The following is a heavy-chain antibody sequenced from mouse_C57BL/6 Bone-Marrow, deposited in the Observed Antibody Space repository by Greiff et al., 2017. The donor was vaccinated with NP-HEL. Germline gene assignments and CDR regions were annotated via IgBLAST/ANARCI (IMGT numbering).Heavy chain of an antibody. CDR2: IYPRSGNT. CDR1: GYTFTSYG. V-gene: IGHV1-81*01. CDR3: ARDGSSPAWFAY. J-gene: IGHJ3*01. Sequence: VQLQQSGAELARPGASVKLSCKASGYTFTSYGISWVKQRTGQGLEWIGEIYPRSGNTYYNEKFKGKATLTADKSSSTAYMELRSLTSEDSAVYFCARDGSSPAWFAYWGQGTLVTVSA. D-gene: IGHD1-1*01.